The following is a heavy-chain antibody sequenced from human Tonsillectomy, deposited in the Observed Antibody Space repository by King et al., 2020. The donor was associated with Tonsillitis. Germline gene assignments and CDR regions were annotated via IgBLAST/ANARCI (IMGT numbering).Heavy chain of an antibody. CDR1: GGSISSGGYS. CDR2: IYHSGST. V-gene: IGHV4-30-2*01. D-gene: IGHD3-16*01. CDR3: ARVGAYYFDY. Sequence: LQLQESGSGLVKPSQTLSLTCAVSGGSISSGGYSWSWIRQPPGKGLEWIGYIYHSGSTYYNPSLKSRVTISVDRSKNQFSLKLSSVTAAATAVYYCARVGAYYFDYWGQGTLVTVSS. J-gene: IGHJ4*02.